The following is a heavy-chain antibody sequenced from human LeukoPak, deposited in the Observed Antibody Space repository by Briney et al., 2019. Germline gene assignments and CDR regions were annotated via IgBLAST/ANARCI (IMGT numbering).Heavy chain of an antibody. CDR3: ARTSDPIVGTTSLDY. Sequence: PGGSLRLSCAASGFTFSSYAMSWVRQAPGKGLEWVSGISGNGGSTYYADSVKGRFTISRDNSKNTLYLQMNSLRPEDTAVYYCARTSDPIVGTTSLDYWGQGTLVTVSS. V-gene: IGHV3-23*01. CDR2: ISGNGGST. J-gene: IGHJ4*02. CDR1: GFTFSSYA. D-gene: IGHD1-26*01.